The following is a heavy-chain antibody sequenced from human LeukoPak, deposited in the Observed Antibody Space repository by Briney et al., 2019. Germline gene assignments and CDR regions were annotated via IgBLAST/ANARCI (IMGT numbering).Heavy chain of an antibody. CDR3: ARGGTSSGWHYFDY. J-gene: IGHJ4*02. CDR2: IRGSGGGT. V-gene: IGHV3-23*01. CDR1: GFTFSSYA. Sequence: GGSLRLSCAASGFTFSSYAMSWVRQAPGKGLEWVSAIRGSGGGTYHADSVKGRFTISRDNSKNTLYLQMNSLRDEDTALYYCARGGTSSGWHYFDYWGQGTLVTVSS. D-gene: IGHD6-19*01.